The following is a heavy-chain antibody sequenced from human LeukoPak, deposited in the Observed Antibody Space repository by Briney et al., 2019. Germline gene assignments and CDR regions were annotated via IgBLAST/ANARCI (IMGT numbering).Heavy chain of an antibody. D-gene: IGHD3-22*01. CDR3: ATFTDDSSGYWAPR. CDR1: GGSFSGYY. CDR2: INHSGST. V-gene: IGHV4-34*01. Sequence: SETLSLTCAVYGGSFSGYYWRWIRQPPGKGREWVGEINHSGSTNYNPSLKSRVTISVDTSKNQFSLKLSSVTAADTAVYYCATFTDDSSGYWAPRWGQGTLVTVSS. J-gene: IGHJ4*02.